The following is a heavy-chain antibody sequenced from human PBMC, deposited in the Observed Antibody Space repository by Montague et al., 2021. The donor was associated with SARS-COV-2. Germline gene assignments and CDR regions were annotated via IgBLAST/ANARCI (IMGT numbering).Heavy chain of an antibody. D-gene: IGHD5-12*01. CDR2: LYYSGST. V-gene: IGHV4-39*07. J-gene: IGHJ4*02. CDR3: ARGGYSGYWDY. CDR1: GGSISSSSYY. Sequence: SETLSLTCTVSGGSISSSSYYWGWIRQPPGKGLEWIRSLYYSGSTYYNPSLRSRVTISVDTTKNQFSLKLSSVTAADTAVYYCARGGYSGYWDYWGQGTLVTVSS.